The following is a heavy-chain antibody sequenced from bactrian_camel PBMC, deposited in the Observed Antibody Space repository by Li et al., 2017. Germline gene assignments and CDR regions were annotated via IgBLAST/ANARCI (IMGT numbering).Heavy chain of an antibody. CDR3: KEHGRDDYCPCFE. V-gene: IGHV3S55*01. CDR1: GYIWNTCG. CDR2: IGNDGYI. Sequence: HVQLVESGGGSVQAGGSLRLSCRASGYIWNTCGMAWYRQAPGKERELVSSIGNDGYIYYLPSVGGRFTISRDNAKNTLYLQMDNLKTDDTGLYRCKEHGRDDYCPCFEWGQGTQVTVS. D-gene: IGHD3*01. J-gene: IGHJ4*01.